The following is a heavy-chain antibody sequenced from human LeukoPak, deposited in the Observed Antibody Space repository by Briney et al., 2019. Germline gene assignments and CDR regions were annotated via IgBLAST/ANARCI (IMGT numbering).Heavy chain of an antibody. V-gene: IGHV4-59*08. Sequence: NPSETLSLTCTVSGGSISSYYWSWIRQPPGKGVEWIGDIYYSGNTNYNPSLKSRVTISVDTSKNQFSLKLNSVTAADTAVYYCARRNDFGIWGQGTMVTVSS. CDR1: GGSISSYY. J-gene: IGHJ3*02. CDR3: ARRNDFGI. CDR2: IYYSGNT.